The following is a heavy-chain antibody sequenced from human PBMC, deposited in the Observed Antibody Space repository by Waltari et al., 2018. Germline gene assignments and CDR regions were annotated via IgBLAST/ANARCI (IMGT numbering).Heavy chain of an antibody. D-gene: IGHD2-21*02. CDR2: ISGTTDGI. J-gene: IGHJ4*02. V-gene: IGHV3-23*01. CDR1: GLRFSTYG. CDR3: ATGGAYCFADCHSIH. Sequence: EVQVLESGGGLVQPGGSLRLSWTASGLRFSTYGMSWVRQAPGKGLEWVSTISGTTDGINYADSVKGRFTISRDNSKNTLYLQMNSLRVEDTAVYYCATGGAYCFADCHSIHWGQGTLVTVSS.